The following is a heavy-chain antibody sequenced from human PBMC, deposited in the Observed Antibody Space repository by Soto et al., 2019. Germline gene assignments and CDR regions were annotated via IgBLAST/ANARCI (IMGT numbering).Heavy chain of an antibody. D-gene: IGHD5-12*01. V-gene: IGHV1-18*01. CDR2: ISAYNGNT. Sequence: QVQLVQSGAEVKKPGASVKVSCKASGYTFTSYGISWVRQAPGQGLEWMGWISAYNGNTNYAQKLQGRVTMTTDTATSTAYREMRSLRSDDTAVYYGARDRGGYALDYWGQGTLVTVSS. CDR3: ARDRGGYALDY. J-gene: IGHJ4*02. CDR1: GYTFTSYG.